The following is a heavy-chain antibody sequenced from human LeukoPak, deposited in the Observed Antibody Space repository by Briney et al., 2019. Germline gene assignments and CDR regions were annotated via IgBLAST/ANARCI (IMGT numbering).Heavy chain of an antibody. V-gene: IGHV1-2*02. J-gene: IGHJ4*02. D-gene: IGHD5-12*01. Sequence: ASMKVSCKGSGYTFTDYQIHWVRQVPGQGLEWMGWINPDSGSTNYVRNFQGRVTMTRDPSINTAYMELNTLRSDDTALYFCARDHRHTSDYQDFDYWGQGTLVTVSS. CDR2: INPDSGST. CDR1: GYTFTDYQ. CDR3: ARDHRHTSDYQDFDY.